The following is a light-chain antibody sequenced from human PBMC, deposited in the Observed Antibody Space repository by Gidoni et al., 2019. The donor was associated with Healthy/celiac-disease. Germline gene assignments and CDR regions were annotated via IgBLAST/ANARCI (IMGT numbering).Light chain of an antibody. CDR2: AAS. J-gene: IGKJ5*01. Sequence: DIQMTQSPSSLSASVGDRVTITCRASQSISSYLNWYQQKPGKAPKLLIYAASSLQSGVPSRFSGSGSGTDFTLTISSLPPEDCATYYCQQSYSTPITFGQXTRLEIK. V-gene: IGKV1-39*01. CDR3: QQSYSTPIT. CDR1: QSISSY.